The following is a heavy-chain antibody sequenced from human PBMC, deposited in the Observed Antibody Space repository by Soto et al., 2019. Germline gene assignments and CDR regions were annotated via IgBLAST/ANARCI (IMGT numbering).Heavy chain of an antibody. V-gene: IGHV4-39*01. CDR2: IYYSGST. Sequence: PSETLSLTCTVSGGSISSGDYYWSWIRQPPGKGLEWIGSIYYSGSTYYNPSLKSRVTISVDTSKNQFSLKLSSVTAADTAVYYCARGRTSGTLFDYWGQGTLVTVSS. D-gene: IGHD2-2*01. J-gene: IGHJ4*02. CDR1: GGSISSGDYY. CDR3: ARGRTSGTLFDY.